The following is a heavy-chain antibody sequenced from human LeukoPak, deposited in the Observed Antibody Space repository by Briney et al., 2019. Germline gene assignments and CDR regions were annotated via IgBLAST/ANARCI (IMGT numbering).Heavy chain of an antibody. V-gene: IGHV1-2*02. D-gene: IGHD2/OR15-2a*01. Sequence: ASVKVSCKASGGTFSSYAISWVRQAPGQGLEWMGWINPNSGGTNYAQKFQGRVTMTRDTSISTAYMELSRLRSDDTAVYYCARAGPVLRRMNYYYYYYMDVWGKGTTVTVSS. CDR2: INPNSGGT. J-gene: IGHJ6*03. CDR1: GGTFSSYA. CDR3: ARAGPVLRRMNYYYYYYMDV.